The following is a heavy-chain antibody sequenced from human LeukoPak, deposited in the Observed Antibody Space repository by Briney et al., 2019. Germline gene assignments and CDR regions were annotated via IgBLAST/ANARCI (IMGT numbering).Heavy chain of an antibody. D-gene: IGHD3-22*01. CDR3: ARDYYYSGGFDPTFDI. CDR1: GYTITSYY. CDR2: INPSVGST. J-gene: IGHJ4*02. V-gene: IGHV1-46*01. Sequence: GASAKVSCKASGYTITSYYMHWVRQAPGQGLEWVGLINPSVGSTTSAQRFQGRVTMTRDTSTNTVYMEMSSLRLEDTAVYYCARDYYYSGGFDPTFDIWGQGTLVTVSS.